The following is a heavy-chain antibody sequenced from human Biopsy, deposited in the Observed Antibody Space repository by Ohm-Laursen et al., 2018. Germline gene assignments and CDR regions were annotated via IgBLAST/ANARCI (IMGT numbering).Heavy chain of an antibody. CDR1: GGSISSYY. CDR3: ARLWGGYHFHGMDV. J-gene: IGHJ6*02. Sequence: PSDTLSLTCTVSGGSISSYYWSWIRQPPGKGLECIGYIYYSGSTNYSPSLKSRVTMSVDTSKNQSSLKLSSVTAADTAVYYCARLWGGYHFHGMDVWGQGTTVTVSS. V-gene: IGHV4-59*08. CDR2: IYYSGST. D-gene: IGHD7-27*01.